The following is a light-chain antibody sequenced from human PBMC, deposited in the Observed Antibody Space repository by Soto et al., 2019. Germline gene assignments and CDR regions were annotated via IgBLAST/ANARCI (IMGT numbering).Light chain of an antibody. CDR1: SSDVGNYNL. J-gene: IGLJ3*02. V-gene: IGLV2-23*02. CDR3: CSRAGGYTWV. Sequence: QSVLTQPASVSGSPGQSITISCTGISSDVGNYNLVSWYQQPPGKAPKLMIYEVSKRPSGVSNRFSGSKSGNTASLTISGLQAEDEADYCCCSRAGGYTWVFGGGTKLTVL. CDR2: EVS.